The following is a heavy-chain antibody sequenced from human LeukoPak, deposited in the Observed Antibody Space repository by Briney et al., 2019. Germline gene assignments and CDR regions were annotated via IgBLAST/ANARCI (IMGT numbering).Heavy chain of an antibody. Sequence: ASVKVSCKASGYTFTSYAMHWVRQAPGQRLEWMGWINAGNGNTKYSQKFQGRVTITRDTSASTAYMELSSLRSEDTAVYYCARCDIVVVPAAMPAPYYYYGMDVWGQGTTVTVSS. J-gene: IGHJ6*02. CDR3: ARCDIVVVPAAMPAPYYYYGMDV. D-gene: IGHD2-2*01. CDR2: INAGNGNT. CDR1: GYTFTSYA. V-gene: IGHV1-3*01.